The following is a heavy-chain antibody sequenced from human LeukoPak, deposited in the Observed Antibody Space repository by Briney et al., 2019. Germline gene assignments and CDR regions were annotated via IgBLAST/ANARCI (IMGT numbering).Heavy chain of an antibody. J-gene: IGHJ6*04. D-gene: IGHD6-13*01. Sequence: GGSLRLSCAASGFTFSSYWMSWVRQAPGKGLEWVASIKQDGSEKYYVDSVKGRFTISRDNAKNSLYLQMNSLRAEDTAVYYCARDSSSWYGGDYYGMDVWGKGTTVTVSS. V-gene: IGHV3-7*03. CDR3: ARDSSSWYGGDYYGMDV. CDR2: IKQDGSEK. CDR1: GFTFSSYW.